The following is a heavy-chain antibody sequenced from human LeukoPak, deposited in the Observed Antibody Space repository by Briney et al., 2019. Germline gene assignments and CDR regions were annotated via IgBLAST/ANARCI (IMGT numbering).Heavy chain of an antibody. CDR1: GYTFTSYY. CDR3: ARDPLTVANSTAYYYYGMDV. Sequence: ASVKVSCKASGYTFTSYYMHWVRQAPGQGLEWMGIINPSGGSTSYAQKFQGRVTMTRDTSTSTVYMELSSLRSEDTAVYYCARDPLTVANSTAYYYYGMDVWGQGTTVTVSS. CDR2: INPSGGST. J-gene: IGHJ6*02. D-gene: IGHD5-12*01. V-gene: IGHV1-46*01.